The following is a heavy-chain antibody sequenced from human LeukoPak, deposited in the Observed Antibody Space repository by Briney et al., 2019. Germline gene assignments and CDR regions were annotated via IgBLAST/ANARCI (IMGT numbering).Heavy chain of an antibody. CDR1: GFSFNVYW. D-gene: IGHD5-12*01. J-gene: IGHJ6*02. CDR2: ISLGDSDT. Sequence: GESLKISCQGSGFSFNVYWIAWVRQIPGQGLEWMGIISLGDSDTRYSPSFQGQVTISADKSISTAYLQWSSLKAPDTAMYYCARGGYTGYDKKYYFYAMDVWGQGTTVTVSS. V-gene: IGHV5-51*01. CDR3: ARGGYTGYDKKYYFYAMDV.